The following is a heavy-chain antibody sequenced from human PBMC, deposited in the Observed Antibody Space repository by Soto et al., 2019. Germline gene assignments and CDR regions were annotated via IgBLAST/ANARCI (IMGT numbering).Heavy chain of an antibody. CDR1: GFTFTSSA. CDR2: IVVGSGNT. CDR3: AASSGSGSYFVYYYYYMDV. V-gene: IGHV1-58*02. Sequence: QMQLVQSGPEVKKPGTSVKVSCKASGFTFTSSAMQWVRQARGQRLEWIGWIVVGSGNTNYAQKFQERVTITRDMSTSPAYMELSRLRSEDTAVYYCAASSGSGSYFVYYYYYMDVWGKGTTVTVSS. D-gene: IGHD3-10*01. J-gene: IGHJ6*03.